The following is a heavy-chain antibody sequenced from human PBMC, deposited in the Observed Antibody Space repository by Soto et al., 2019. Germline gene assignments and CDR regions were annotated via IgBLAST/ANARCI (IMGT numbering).Heavy chain of an antibody. D-gene: IGHD1-7*01. CDR1: GYTFTNYG. CDR3: ARVPGELHLLDAFDV. Sequence: QIQLVQSGGEVKKPGASVNVSCKASGYTFTNYGIGWVRQAPGQGLEWMGWISTYNVNTIYAQNFQDRLTMTTDTPTSTAYMELKSLTSDDTAVYYCARVPGELHLLDAFDVWGQGTMLTVSS. J-gene: IGHJ3*01. V-gene: IGHV1-18*01. CDR2: ISTYNVNT.